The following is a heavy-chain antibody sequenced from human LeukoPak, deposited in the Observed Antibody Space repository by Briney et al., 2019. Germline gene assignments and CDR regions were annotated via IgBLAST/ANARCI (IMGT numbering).Heavy chain of an antibody. J-gene: IGHJ4*02. Sequence: SETLSLTCTVSGGSISSGSYYWGWIRQPPGKGLEWIGSIYYSGSTYYNPSLKSRVTISVDTSKNQFSLKLSSVTAADTAVYYCARHGKEQWLEDPFDYWGQGTLVTVSS. CDR3: ARHGKEQWLEDPFDY. D-gene: IGHD6-19*01. CDR2: IYYSGST. V-gene: IGHV4-39*01. CDR1: GGSISSGSYY.